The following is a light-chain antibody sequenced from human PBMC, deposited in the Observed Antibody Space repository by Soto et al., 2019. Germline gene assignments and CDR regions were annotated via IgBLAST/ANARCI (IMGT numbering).Light chain of an antibody. CDR2: AAS. V-gene: IGKV3-20*01. CDR1: QSVTSNY. J-gene: IGKJ1*01. Sequence: IVLTHSPGTLSLSPWERATLSGRSSQSVTSNYLGWYQQRPGQAPRLLIYAASTRATGIPDRFSGSGSGTDFTLTISRLEPEDFAVYYCQQYGSSPRTFGQGTKVDIK. CDR3: QQYGSSPRT.